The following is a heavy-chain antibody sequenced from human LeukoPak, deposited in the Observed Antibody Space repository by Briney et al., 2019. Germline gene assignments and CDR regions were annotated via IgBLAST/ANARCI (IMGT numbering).Heavy chain of an antibody. J-gene: IGHJ6*02. Sequence: ASVKVSCKASGYTFTSYDINWVRQATGQGLEWMGWMNPNSGNTGYAQKFQGRVTMTRNTSISTAYMELSSLRSEDTAVYYCANAGTIVRGSRYYYGMDVWGQGTTVTVSS. CDR2: MNPNSGNT. CDR1: GYTFTSYD. D-gene: IGHD4/OR15-4a*01. V-gene: IGHV1-8*01. CDR3: ANAGTIVRGSRYYYGMDV.